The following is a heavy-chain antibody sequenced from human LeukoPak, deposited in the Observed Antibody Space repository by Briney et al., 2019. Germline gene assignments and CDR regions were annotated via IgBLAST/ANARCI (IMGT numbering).Heavy chain of an antibody. V-gene: IGHV1-69*13. CDR2: IIPIFGTA. CDR3: ASLAGYSSSWGTFDI. Sequence: SVKVSCKASGGTFSSYAISWVRQAPGQGLEWMGGIIPIFGTANYAQKFQGRVTITADESTSTAYMELSSLRSEDTVVYYCASLAGYSSSWGTFDIWGQGTMVTVSS. J-gene: IGHJ3*02. CDR1: GGTFSSYA. D-gene: IGHD6-13*01.